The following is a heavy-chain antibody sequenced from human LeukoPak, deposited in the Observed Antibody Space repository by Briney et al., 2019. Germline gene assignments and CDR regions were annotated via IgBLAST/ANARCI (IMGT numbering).Heavy chain of an antibody. CDR1: GGSISSYY. CDR2: IYTSGST. V-gene: IGHV4-4*07. D-gene: IGHD4-17*01. Sequence: PSETLSLTCTVSGGSISSYYWSWIRQPAGKGLEWIGRIYTSGSTNYNPSLKSRVTMSVDTSKNQFSLKLSSVTAADTAVYYCARGGELKRATTVTTFDYWGQGTLVTVSS. CDR3: ARGGELKRATTVTTFDY. J-gene: IGHJ4*02.